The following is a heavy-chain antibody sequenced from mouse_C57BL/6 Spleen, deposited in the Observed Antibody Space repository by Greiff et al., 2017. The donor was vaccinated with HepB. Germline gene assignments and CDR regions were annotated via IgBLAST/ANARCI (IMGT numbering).Heavy chain of an antibody. V-gene: IGHV14-2*01. D-gene: IGHD2-4*01. CDR2: IDPEDGET. CDR3: ARRDDYVLSYAMDY. CDR1: GFNIKDYY. Sequence: EVKVVESGAELVKPGASVKLSCTASGFNIKDYYMHWVKQRTEQGLEWIGRIDPEDGETKYAPKFQGKATITADTSSNTAYLQLSSLTSEDTAVYYCARRDDYVLSYAMDYWGQGTSVTVSS. J-gene: IGHJ4*01.